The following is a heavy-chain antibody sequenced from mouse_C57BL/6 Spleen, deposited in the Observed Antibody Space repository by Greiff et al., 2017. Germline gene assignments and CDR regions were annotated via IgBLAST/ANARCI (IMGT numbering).Heavy chain of an antibody. J-gene: IGHJ4*01. CDR3: ANEYYGDYAMDY. Sequence: VQRVESGGGLVKPGGSLKLSCAASGFTFSDYGMHWVRQAPEKGLEWVAYISSGSSTIYYADTVKGRFTISRDNAKNTLFLQMTSLRSEDTAMYYCANEYYGDYAMDYWGQGTSVTVSS. CDR2: ISSGSSTI. CDR1: GFTFSDYG. D-gene: IGHD1-1*02. V-gene: IGHV5-17*01.